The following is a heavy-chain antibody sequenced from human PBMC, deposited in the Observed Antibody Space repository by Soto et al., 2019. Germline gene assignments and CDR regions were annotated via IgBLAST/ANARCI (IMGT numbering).Heavy chain of an antibody. D-gene: IGHD2-2*01. Sequence: GESMKICSRGAGYSCTSYWSGWVRQMPGKGLEWMGIIYPGDSDTRYSPSFQGQVTISADKSISTAYLQWSSLKASDTAMYYCARRGLAPAALDYWGQGTLVTVSS. V-gene: IGHV5-51*01. CDR1: GYSCTSYW. J-gene: IGHJ4*02. CDR3: ARRGLAPAALDY. CDR2: IYPGDSDT.